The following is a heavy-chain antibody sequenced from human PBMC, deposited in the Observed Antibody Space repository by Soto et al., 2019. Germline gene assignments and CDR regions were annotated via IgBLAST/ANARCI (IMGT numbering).Heavy chain of an antibody. D-gene: IGHD3-10*01. Sequence: ASVKVSCKTSGYTFSTYATHWVRQAPGQRLEWMGWINTGNGNTKHSQKFQGRVTITRDTSASTDYMELSSLRSEDTAVYYCARDSGAYFDYWGQGTLVTVSS. J-gene: IGHJ4*02. CDR3: ARDSGAYFDY. V-gene: IGHV1-3*04. CDR2: INTGNGNT. CDR1: GYTFSTYA.